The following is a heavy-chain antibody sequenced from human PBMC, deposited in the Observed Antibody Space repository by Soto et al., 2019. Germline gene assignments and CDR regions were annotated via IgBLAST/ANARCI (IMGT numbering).Heavy chain of an antibody. D-gene: IGHD3-22*01. V-gene: IGHV3-15*01. CDR1: GFTFSNAW. CDR2: IKSKTDGGTT. J-gene: IGHJ5*02. CDR3: TTEYYYDSSGYPNWFDP. Sequence: GGSLRLSCAASGFTFSNAWVSWVRQAPGKGLEWVGRIKSKTDGGTTDYAAPVKGRFTISRDDSKNTLYLQMNSLKTEDTAVYYCTTEYYYDSSGYPNWFDPWGQGTLVTVSS.